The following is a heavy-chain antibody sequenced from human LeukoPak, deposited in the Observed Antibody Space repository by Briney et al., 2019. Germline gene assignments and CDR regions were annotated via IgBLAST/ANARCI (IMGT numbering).Heavy chain of an antibody. Sequence: AASVKVSCKASGYTFIGHYMHWVRQAPGQGLEWMGWINPNSGNTDYAQKFQGRVTMTRDTSITTAYMELSRLRSDDTAVYYCALAPRQIAAGETWGQGTLVTVSS. CDR3: ALAPRQIAAGET. J-gene: IGHJ4*02. CDR2: INPNSGNT. V-gene: IGHV1-2*02. D-gene: IGHD6-13*01. CDR1: GYTFIGHY.